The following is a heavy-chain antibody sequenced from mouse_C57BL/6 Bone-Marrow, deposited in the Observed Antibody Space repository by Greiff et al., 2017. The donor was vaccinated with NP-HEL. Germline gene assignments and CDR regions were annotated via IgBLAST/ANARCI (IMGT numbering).Heavy chain of an antibody. V-gene: IGHV5-4*03. CDR1: GFTFSSYA. J-gene: IGHJ3*01. CDR3: ARVDDGGFAY. CDR2: ISDGGSYT. D-gene: IGHD2-3*01. Sequence: EVKVEESGGGLVKPGGSLKLSCAASGFTFSSYAMSWVRQTPEKRLEWVATISDGGSYTYYPDNVKGRFTISRDNAKSNLYLQMSHLTSEDSAMYYCARVDDGGFAYWGQGTLVTVSA.